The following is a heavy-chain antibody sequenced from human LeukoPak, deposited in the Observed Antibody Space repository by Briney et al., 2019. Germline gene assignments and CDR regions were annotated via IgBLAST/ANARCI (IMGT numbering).Heavy chain of an antibody. CDR2: ISWNSGSI. D-gene: IGHD5-18*01. CDR1: GFTSDDYA. Sequence: PGRSLRLSCAASGFTSDDYAMHWVRQAPGKGLEWVSGISWNSGSIGYADSMKGRFTISRDNAKNSLYLQMNSLRAEDTALYYCAKDIGYSYGTDGMDVWGQGTTVTVSS. J-gene: IGHJ6*02. V-gene: IGHV3-9*02. CDR3: AKDIGYSYGTDGMDV.